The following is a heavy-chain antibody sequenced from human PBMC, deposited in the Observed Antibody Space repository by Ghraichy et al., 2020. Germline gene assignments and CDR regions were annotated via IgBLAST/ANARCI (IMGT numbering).Heavy chain of an antibody. D-gene: IGHD3-10*01. CDR2: VSYSGNT. V-gene: IGHV4-61*01. CDR3: GRPLLNFPGRGAIDC. J-gene: IGHJ4*02. Sequence: SETLSLTCFVSGVSVSSDSYSWSWIRQPPGKGLEWIVYVSYSGNTNYNPSLRSRVTISLDASNNQFYLKLTSVTAADTAVYYCGRPLLNFPGRGAIDCWGQGMLVTVSS. CDR1: GVSVSSDSYS.